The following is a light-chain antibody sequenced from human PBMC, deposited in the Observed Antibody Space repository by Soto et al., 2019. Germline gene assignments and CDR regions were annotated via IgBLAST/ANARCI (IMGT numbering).Light chain of an antibody. V-gene: IGKV3-11*01. J-gene: IGKJ1*01. Sequence: IGFTQSPATEALSPGERATLSCRASQSVSSYLAWYQQKPGQAPRLLIYDASNRATGIPARFSGSGSGTDFTLTISSLEPEDFAVYYCQQYGSSGTFGQGTKVDIK. CDR1: QSVSSY. CDR3: QQYGSSGT. CDR2: DAS.